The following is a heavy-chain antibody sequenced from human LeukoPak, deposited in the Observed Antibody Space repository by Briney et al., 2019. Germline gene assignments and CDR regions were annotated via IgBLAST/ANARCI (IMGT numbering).Heavy chain of an antibody. Sequence: GGSLKISCKGSGYRFTNYWSGWVRQMPGKGLEWMGIIYPGDSDTRYSPSFQGQVTISADKSINTAYLQWSSLKASDTAMYYCTTTMLRGLIITQFDYWGQGTLVTVSS. CDR1: GYRFTNYW. V-gene: IGHV5-51*01. D-gene: IGHD3-10*01. CDR2: IYPGDSDT. CDR3: TTTMLRGLIITQFDY. J-gene: IGHJ4*02.